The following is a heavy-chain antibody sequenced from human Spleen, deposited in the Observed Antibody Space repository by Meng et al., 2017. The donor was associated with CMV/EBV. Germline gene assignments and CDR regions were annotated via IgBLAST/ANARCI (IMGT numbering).Heavy chain of an antibody. D-gene: IGHD2-21*01. Sequence: SLKISCAASGLNFDEYAMYWVRQAPGKGLECVASVSWNSDSIGYADSVKGRFTISRDNDKNSLHLQMNSLRSEDTALYYCAAHCGGNCPQISDLWGQGVLVTVSS. J-gene: IGHJ4*02. CDR3: AAHCGGNCPQISDL. V-gene: IGHV3-9*01. CDR1: GLNFDEYA. CDR2: VSWNSDSI.